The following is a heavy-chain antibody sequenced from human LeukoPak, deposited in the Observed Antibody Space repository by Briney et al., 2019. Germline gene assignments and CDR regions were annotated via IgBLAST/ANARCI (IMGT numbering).Heavy chain of an antibody. J-gene: IGHJ4*02. D-gene: IGHD3-22*01. V-gene: IGHV4-59*01. CDR2: IYYSGST. Sequence: PSETLSLTCTVSGGSISSYYWSWIRQPPEKGLEWIGYIYYSGSTNYNPSLKSRVTISVDTSKNQFSLKLSSVTAADTAVYYCARESYDSSGYYLDYWGQGTLVTVSS. CDR1: GGSISSYY. CDR3: ARESYDSSGYYLDY.